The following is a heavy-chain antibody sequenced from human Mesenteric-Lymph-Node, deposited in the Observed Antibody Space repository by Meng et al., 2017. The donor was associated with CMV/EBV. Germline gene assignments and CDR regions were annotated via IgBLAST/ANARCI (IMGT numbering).Heavy chain of an antibody. V-gene: IGHV3-23*01. J-gene: IGHJ6*02. D-gene: IGHD2-2*01. CDR3: AKDMSASIAVEPAASRGYYQFGMDV. CDR1: GFTFSSYS. CDR2: ISGSGGSK. Sequence: GGSLRLSCAASGFTFSSYSMNWVRQAPGKGLECVSGISGSGGSKYYADSVKGRFSISRDNAKNSLYLQLNSLRAEDTALYYCAKDMSASIAVEPAASRGYYQFGMDVWGQGTTVTVSS.